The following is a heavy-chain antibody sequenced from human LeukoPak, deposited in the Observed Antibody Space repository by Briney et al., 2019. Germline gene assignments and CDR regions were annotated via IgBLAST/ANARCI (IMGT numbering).Heavy chain of an antibody. CDR2: IYSGST. CDR3: AEDRHAPGRYCSSTSCFPFDS. D-gene: IGHD2-2*01. J-gene: IGHJ5*01. Sequence: PGGSLRLSCTVSGFTVSSNSMSWVRQAPGKGLEWVSFIYSGSTHYSDSVKGRFTISRDNSKNTLYLQMNSLRAEDTAVYYCAEDRHAPGRYCSSTSCFPFDSWGQGTLVTVSS. CDR1: GFTVSSNS. V-gene: IGHV3-53*01.